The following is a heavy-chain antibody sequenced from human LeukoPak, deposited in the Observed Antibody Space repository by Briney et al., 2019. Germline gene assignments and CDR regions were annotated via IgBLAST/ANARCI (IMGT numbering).Heavy chain of an antibody. CDR3: ARWYSSSGYFDY. CDR1: RYSISSGYY. Sequence: SETLSLTCAVSRYSISSGYYWGWIRQPPGKGLECVGSIYHSGSTYYNPSLKSRVTISVDTTKNHFSLKLSSVTAADTAVYYCARWYSSSGYFDYWGQGTLVTVSS. V-gene: IGHV4-38-2*01. CDR2: IYHSGST. D-gene: IGHD6-6*01. J-gene: IGHJ4*02.